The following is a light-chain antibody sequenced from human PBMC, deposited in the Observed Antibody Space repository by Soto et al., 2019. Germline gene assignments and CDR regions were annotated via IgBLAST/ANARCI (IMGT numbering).Light chain of an antibody. V-gene: IGKV3-11*01. J-gene: IGKJ2*01. CDR1: QSVSSF. CDR2: DVS. CDR3: QQRSNWPLMYT. Sequence: EIVLTQSPATLSLSPGERATLSCRASQSVSSFLAWYQQKPGQAPRLLIYDVSSRATGIPARFSGSGSGTDFTLTISSLEPEDFAVYYCQQRSNWPLMYTFGQGTKREIK.